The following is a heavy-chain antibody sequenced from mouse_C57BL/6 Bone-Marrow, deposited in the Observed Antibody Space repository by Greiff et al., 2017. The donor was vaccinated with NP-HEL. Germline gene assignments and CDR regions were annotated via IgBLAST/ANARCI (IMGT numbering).Heavy chain of an antibody. CDR2: IYPRSGTT. D-gene: IGHD2-14*01. Sequence: QVQLQQSGAELARPGASVKLPCKASGYTFTRYGISWVKQRTGQGLEWIGEIYPRSGTTSYNEKFKGKATLTADKSSSTAYMELRSLTSEDSAVYFCAREGVRRGGYVGGTGTTVTVSS. CDR3: AREGVRRGGYV. CDR1: GYTFTRYG. J-gene: IGHJ1*03. V-gene: IGHV1-81*01.